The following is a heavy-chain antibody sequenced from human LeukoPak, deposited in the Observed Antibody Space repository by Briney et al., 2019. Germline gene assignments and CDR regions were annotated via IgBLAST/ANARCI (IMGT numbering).Heavy chain of an antibody. Sequence: SETLSLTCTVSGGSISSGGYYWSWIRQPPGKGLEWIGYIYHSGSTYYNPSLKSRVTISVDRSKNQFSLKLSSVTAADTAVYYCAKGLSVYYDSSHYWVFDYWGQGTLVTVSS. J-gene: IGHJ4*02. V-gene: IGHV4-30-2*01. CDR2: IYHSGST. D-gene: IGHD3-22*01. CDR1: GGSISSGGYY. CDR3: AKGLSVYYDSSHYWVFDY.